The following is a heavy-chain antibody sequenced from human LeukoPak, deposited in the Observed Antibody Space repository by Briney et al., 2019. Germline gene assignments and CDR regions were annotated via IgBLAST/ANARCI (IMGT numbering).Heavy chain of an antibody. CDR3: ARDKIVGATYFDY. CDR2: ISSSSSYI. CDR1: GFTFSDYY. D-gene: IGHD1-26*01. J-gene: IGHJ4*02. Sequence: GGSLRLSCAASGFTFSDYYMSWIRQAPGKGLEWVSSISSSSSYIYYADSVKGRFTISRDNAKNSLYLQMNSLRAEDTAVYYCARDKIVGATYFDYWGQGTLVTVSS. V-gene: IGHV3-11*06.